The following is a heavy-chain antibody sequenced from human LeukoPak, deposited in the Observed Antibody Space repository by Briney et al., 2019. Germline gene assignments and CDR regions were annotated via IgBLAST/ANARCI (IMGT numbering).Heavy chain of an antibody. CDR2: INHSGST. CDR3: ATRAAYYYYYGMDV. CDR1: GGSFSGYY. V-gene: IGHV4-34*01. J-gene: IGHJ6*02. D-gene: IGHD6-25*01. Sequence: SETLSLTCAVYGGSFSGYYWSWIRQPPGKGLEWIGEINHSGSTNYNPSLKSRVTISVDTSKNQFSLKLSSVTAADTAVYYCATRAAYYYYYGMDVWGQGTTVTVSS.